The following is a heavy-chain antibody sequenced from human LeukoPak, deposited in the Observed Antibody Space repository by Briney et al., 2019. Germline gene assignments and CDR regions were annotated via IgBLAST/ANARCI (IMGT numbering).Heavy chain of an antibody. CDR3: AKLFGPNSGSSAVLDY. D-gene: IGHD1-26*01. CDR1: GFTFSSYG. J-gene: IGHJ4*02. Sequence: GGSLRLSCAASGFTFSSYGMHWVRQAPGKGLEWVAVISYDGSNKYYADSVKGRFTISRDNSKNTLYLQMNSLRAEDTAVYYCAKLFGPNSGSSAVLDYWGQGTLVTVSS. V-gene: IGHV3-30*18. CDR2: ISYDGSNK.